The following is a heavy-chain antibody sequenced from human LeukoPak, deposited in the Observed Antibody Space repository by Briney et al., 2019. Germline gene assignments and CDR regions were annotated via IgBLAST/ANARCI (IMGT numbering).Heavy chain of an antibody. CDR2: IYYSGST. CDR3: ARVYDSSGYDNFDY. Sequence: KPSDTLSLTCTVSGGSISSYYWSWIRQPPGKGLEWIGYIYYSGSTNYNPSLKSRVTISVDTSKNQFSLKLSSVTAADTAVYYCARVYDSSGYDNFDYWGQGTLVTVSA. V-gene: IGHV4-59*07. D-gene: IGHD3-22*01. CDR1: GGSISSYY. J-gene: IGHJ4*02.